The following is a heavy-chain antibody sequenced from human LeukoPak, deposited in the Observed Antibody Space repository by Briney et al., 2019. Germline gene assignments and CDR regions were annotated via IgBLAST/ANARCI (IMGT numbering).Heavy chain of an antibody. J-gene: IGHJ5*01. CDR1: AFTFSSYA. CDR3: ARGAYGDYDS. D-gene: IGHD4-17*01. CDR2: SSGADST. Sequence: GGSLRLSCAASAFTFSSYAMSWVRQAPGKGLEWVSASSGADSTYYADSVQGRFTISRDNSKNTLYLQMSGLRAEDTAVYFCARGAYGDYDSWGQGTLVTVSS. V-gene: IGHV3-23*01.